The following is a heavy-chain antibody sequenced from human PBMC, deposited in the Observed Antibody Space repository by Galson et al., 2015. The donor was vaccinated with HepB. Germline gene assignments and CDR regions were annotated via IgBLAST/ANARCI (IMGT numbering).Heavy chain of an antibody. V-gene: IGHV3-23*01. J-gene: IGHJ3*02. CDR1: GFTFHNYA. D-gene: IGHD3-22*01. Sequence: SLRLSCAASGFTFHNYAMSWVRQAPGKGLEWVSSISGRGGETYYADSVKGRFTISRDNSKDTLYLQLNSLRAEDTALYYCAKGGSAAIQYYYDPFHIWGQGTMVTVSS. CDR3: AKGGSAAIQYYYDPFHI. CDR2: ISGRGGET.